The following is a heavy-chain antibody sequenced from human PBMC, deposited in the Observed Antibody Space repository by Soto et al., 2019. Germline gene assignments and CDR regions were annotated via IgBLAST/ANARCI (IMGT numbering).Heavy chain of an antibody. CDR2: IYHSGST. CDR1: GGSISRSNW. CDR3: ARSITFDWLFIDN. D-gene: IGHD3-9*01. J-gene: IGHJ4*02. V-gene: IGHV4-4*02. Sequence: PSETLSLTCAVSGGSISRSNWWSWVRQPPGKGLEWIGEIYHSGSTNYHPSLKSRVTISVDKSKNQFSLKLTSLTAADTAVYYCARSITFDWLFIDNWGQGTLVTVSS.